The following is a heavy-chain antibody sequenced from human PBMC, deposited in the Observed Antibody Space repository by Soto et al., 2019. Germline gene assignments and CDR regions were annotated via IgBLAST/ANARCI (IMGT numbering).Heavy chain of an antibody. CDR2: IDPSDSYT. V-gene: IGHV5-10-1*01. CDR3: ARTTDEYYDILTGYYLAYYYYYGMDV. Sequence: GESLKIACNGSGYIFTSYWISWVRQMPGKGLEWMGRIDPSDSYTNYSPSFQGHVTISADKSISTAYLQWSSLKASDTAMYYCARTTDEYYDILTGYYLAYYYYYGMDVWGQGTTVTVSS. CDR1: GYIFTSYW. J-gene: IGHJ6*02. D-gene: IGHD3-9*01.